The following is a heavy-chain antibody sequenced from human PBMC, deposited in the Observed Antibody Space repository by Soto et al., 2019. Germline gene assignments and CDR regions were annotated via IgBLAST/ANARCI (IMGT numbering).Heavy chain of an antibody. V-gene: IGHV3-64D*08. CDR2: ISSNGGST. J-gene: IGHJ4*02. CDR3: VKGRPGIAAAGTY. CDR1: GFTFSSYA. D-gene: IGHD6-13*01. Sequence: GGSLRLSCSASGFTFSSYAMHWVRQAPGKGLEYVSAISSNGGSTYYADSVKGRFTISRDNSKNTLYLQMSSLRAEDTAVYYCVKGRPGIAAAGTYWGQGTLVTVSS.